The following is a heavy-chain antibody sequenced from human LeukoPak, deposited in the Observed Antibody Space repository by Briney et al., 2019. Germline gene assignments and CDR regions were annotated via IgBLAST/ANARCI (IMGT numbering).Heavy chain of an antibody. Sequence: GGSLRLSCAASGFTVSSNYMSWVRQAPGKGLEWVSSFYRGISTYYADSVKGRFTTSRDHSKNTVYLQMDSLRPEDTAVYYCARGDYYGSQGFDYWGQGTLVTVSS. V-gene: IGHV3-66*02. D-gene: IGHD3-10*01. CDR1: GFTVSSNY. J-gene: IGHJ4*02. CDR2: FYRGIST. CDR3: ARGDYYGSQGFDY.